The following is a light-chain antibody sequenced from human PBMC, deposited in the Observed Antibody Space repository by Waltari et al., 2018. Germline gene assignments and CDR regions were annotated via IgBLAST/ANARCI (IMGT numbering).Light chain of an antibody. J-gene: IGLJ1*01. CDR2: NNN. V-gene: IGLV1-44*01. CDR1: SSNIGSSY. Sequence: QSFLTQSPSASGTPGQRITISCSGSSSNIGSSYVNWYQQLPGTAPKLVIYNNNQRPSGVPDRFSGSKYGTSASLAISGLQSEDEADYYCAGWDGTLNGYVFGAATKVTVL. CDR3: AGWDGTLNGYV.